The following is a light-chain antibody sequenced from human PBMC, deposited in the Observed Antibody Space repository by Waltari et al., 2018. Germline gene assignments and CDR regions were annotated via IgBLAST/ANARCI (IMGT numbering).Light chain of an antibody. CDR2: AAS. Sequence: DIQMTQSPYSLSASLGDRVTITCRARQGISNSLAWYQHKPGKDTKILLYAASRLETGVPSRFSGSGSGTDFTLTISSLQPEDFATYYCQQYYSTRYTFRQGTKLEIK. CDR1: QGISNS. V-gene: IGKV1-NL1*01. J-gene: IGKJ2*01. CDR3: QQYYSTRYT.